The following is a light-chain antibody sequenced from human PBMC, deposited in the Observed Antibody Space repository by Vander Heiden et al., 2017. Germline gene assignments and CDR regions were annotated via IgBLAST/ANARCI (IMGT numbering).Light chain of an antibody. CDR1: QSISSY. J-gene: IGKJ5*01. CDR2: AAS. CDR3: QQSYTTPLT. V-gene: IGKV1-39*01. Sequence: VRPRVTITCRASQSISSYLNWYQQKPGKAPKLLIYAASSLQSGVPSRFSGSGSGTDFTLTISSLQPEDFATYYCQQSYTTPLTFGHGTQVEIK.